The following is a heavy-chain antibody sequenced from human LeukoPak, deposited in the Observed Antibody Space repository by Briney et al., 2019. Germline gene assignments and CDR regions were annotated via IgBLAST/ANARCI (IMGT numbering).Heavy chain of an antibody. CDR2: ISGSGGDT. J-gene: IGHJ4*02. Sequence: QAGGSLRLSCAASGLIFSSYAMSWVRQAPGKGLEWVSAISGSGGDTYYADSVKGRFTISKDNSKNTLYLQMHGLRAEDTAVYYCAKDRTGNEPYYFDYWGQGTLVTVSS. CDR1: GLIFSSYA. D-gene: IGHD1-14*01. CDR3: AKDRTGNEPYYFDY. V-gene: IGHV3-23*01.